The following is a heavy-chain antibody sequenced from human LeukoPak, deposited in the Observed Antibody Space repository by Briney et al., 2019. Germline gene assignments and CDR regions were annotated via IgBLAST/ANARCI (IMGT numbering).Heavy chain of an antibody. V-gene: IGHV3-74*01. D-gene: IGHD2-2*01. J-gene: IGHJ4*02. CDR3: ARDDTNGIDY. Sequence: GGSLRLSCAASGFTFSYYWMLWLRQTPGKGLVSVACIGSDGGSARYADSVKGRFTISRDNAKNTLYLQLNSLSADDTGIYYCARDDTNGIDYWGQGTLVTVSS. CDR2: IGSDGGSA. CDR1: GFTFSYYW.